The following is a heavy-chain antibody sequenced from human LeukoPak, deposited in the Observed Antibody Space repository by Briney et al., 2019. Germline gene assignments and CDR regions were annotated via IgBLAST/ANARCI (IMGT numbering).Heavy chain of an antibody. V-gene: IGHV1-2*02. Sequence: ASVKVSCKASGYIFTAYYIHWVRQAPGQGLEWMGWIKPNNGDTDHAQKFQGRVAMTTDKSSSTVYMDLTRLRFDDTAIYYFARGEPHLGYWGQGTLVTVSS. CDR2: IKPNNGDT. CDR1: GYIFTAYY. CDR3: ARGEPHLGY. J-gene: IGHJ4*02.